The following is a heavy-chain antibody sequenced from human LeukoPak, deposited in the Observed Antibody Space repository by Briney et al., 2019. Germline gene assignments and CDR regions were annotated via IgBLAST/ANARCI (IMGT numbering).Heavy chain of an antibody. CDR3: TTLRRGIAVAGPGY. Sequence: GGSLRLSCAASGCIFNNAWMNWVRQAPGKGLEWVGRIKSKTDAGTTDYAAPVKGRFIISRDDSKNTLYLYTNSLKTEDTAVYYCTTLRRGIAVAGPGYWGQGTLVTVSS. D-gene: IGHD6-19*01. CDR1: GCIFNNAW. V-gene: IGHV3-15*07. J-gene: IGHJ4*02. CDR2: IKSKTDAGTT.